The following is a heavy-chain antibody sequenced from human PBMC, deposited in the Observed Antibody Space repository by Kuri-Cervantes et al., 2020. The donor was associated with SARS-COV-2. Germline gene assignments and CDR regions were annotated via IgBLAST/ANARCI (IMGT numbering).Heavy chain of an antibody. V-gene: IGHV4-39*02. CDR1: GGSISSSSYY. CDR2: IYYSGST. CDR3: AREGYSSGGTGGFDY. D-gene: IGHD6-19*01. Sequence: SETLSLTCTVSGGSISSSSYYWGWIRQPPGKGLEWIGSIYYSGSTYYNPSLKSRVTISVDTSKNQFSLKLSSVTAADTAVYYCAREGYSSGGTGGFDYWGQGTLVTVSS. J-gene: IGHJ4*02.